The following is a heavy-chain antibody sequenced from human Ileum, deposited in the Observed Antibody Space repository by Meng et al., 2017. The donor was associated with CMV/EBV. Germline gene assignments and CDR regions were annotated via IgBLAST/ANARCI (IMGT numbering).Heavy chain of an antibody. CDR1: GYTFTANH. CDR3: VRESWYFDF. D-gene: IGHD6-13*01. Sequence: QGQLVQAGTEVKKPGAPVKVSCKTSGYTFTANHLHWVRQAPGQGLEWMVWIYPQDGGTYFAQKFQDRVTLTRDTSITTAYMELSGLTSDGTAIYYCVRESWYFDFWGEGTLVTVSS. CDR2: IYPQDGGT. J-gene: IGHJ4*02. V-gene: IGHV1-2*02.